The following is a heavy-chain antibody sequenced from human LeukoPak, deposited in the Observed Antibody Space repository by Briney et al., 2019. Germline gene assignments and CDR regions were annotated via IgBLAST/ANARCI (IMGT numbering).Heavy chain of an antibody. Sequence: PSETLSLTCTVSGGSISSYYLSWIRQPPGKGLEWIGYIYYSGSTNYNPSLKSRVTISVDTSKNQFSLKLSSVTAADTAVYYCASAESQDSSGYYFSRTPSVYFDYWGQGTLVTVSS. V-gene: IGHV4-59*01. D-gene: IGHD3-22*01. CDR2: IYYSGST. J-gene: IGHJ4*02. CDR3: ASAESQDSSGYYFSRTPSVYFDY. CDR1: GGSISSYY.